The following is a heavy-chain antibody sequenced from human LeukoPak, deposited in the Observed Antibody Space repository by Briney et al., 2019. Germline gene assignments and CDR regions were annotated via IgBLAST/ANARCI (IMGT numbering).Heavy chain of an antibody. CDR2: INQDGSEK. CDR1: GFTFSTYW. V-gene: IGHV3-7*01. Sequence: PGGSLRLSCADSGFTFSTYWMSWVRQAPGKGLEWVANINQDGSEKSYVDSVKGRFTISRDNAKNSLYLQMNSLRAEDTAMYYCVRGLSTADWGQGTLVTVSS. J-gene: IGHJ4*02. D-gene: IGHD2/OR15-2a*01. CDR3: VRGLSTAD.